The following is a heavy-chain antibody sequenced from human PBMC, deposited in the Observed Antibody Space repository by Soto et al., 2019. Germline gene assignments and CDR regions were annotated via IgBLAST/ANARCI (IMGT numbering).Heavy chain of an antibody. Sequence: PGGSLRLSCAASGFTFSSYAMHWVRQAPGKGLEWVAVISYDGSNKYYADSVKGRFTISRDNSKNTLYLQMNSLRAEDTAVYYCASLNYDIYGMDVWGQGTTVTVSS. V-gene: IGHV3-30-3*01. CDR3: ASLNYDIYGMDV. CDR1: GFTFSSYA. J-gene: IGHJ6*02. CDR2: ISYDGSNK. D-gene: IGHD3-9*01.